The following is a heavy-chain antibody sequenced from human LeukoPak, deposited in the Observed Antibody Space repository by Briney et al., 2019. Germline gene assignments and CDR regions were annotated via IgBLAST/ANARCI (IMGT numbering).Heavy chain of an antibody. CDR2: INQDVSRI. D-gene: IGHD2-8*01. CDR3: ARLKDDVTKFDY. J-gene: IGHJ4*02. V-gene: IGHV3-7*01. Sequence: GGSLRLSCAGSGFSFSRYWMAWVRQAPGKGLEWVASINQDVSRIHYVDSVKGRFTFSRDNAKNSLFLQMNSLRVEDTAVYFCARLKDDVTKFDYWGQGTLVTVSS. CDR1: GFSFSRYW.